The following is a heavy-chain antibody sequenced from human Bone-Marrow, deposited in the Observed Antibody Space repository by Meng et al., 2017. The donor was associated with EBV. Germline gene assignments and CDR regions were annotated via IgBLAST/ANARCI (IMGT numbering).Heavy chain of an antibody. Sequence: QITLKEAGPTLVKPTQTPTLTCTFSGFSLSTRGVGVGWIRQPPGKALEWLAVIYWDDDKRYSPSLKSRLTITKDTSKKQVVLTMTNMDPVDAATYYCAHLIAARPFDYWGQGTLVTVSS. CDR3: AHLIAARPFDY. D-gene: IGHD6-6*01. CDR1: GFSLSTRGVG. V-gene: IGHV2-5*02. J-gene: IGHJ4*02. CDR2: IYWDDDK.